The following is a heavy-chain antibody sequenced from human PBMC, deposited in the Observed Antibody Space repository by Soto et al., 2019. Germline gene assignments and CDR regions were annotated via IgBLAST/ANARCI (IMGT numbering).Heavy chain of an antibody. CDR1: GFTFSSYA. D-gene: IGHD6-6*01. CDR2: ISGSGGST. CDR3: VKRGIAARVRYYGMDV. J-gene: IGHJ6*02. Sequence: EVQLLESGGGLVQPGGSLRLSCAASGFTFSSYAMSWVRQAPGKGLEWVSAISGSGGSTYYADSVKGRFTISRDNSKNTLYLQMNSLRAEDTAVYYCVKRGIAARVRYYGMDVWGQGTTVTVSS. V-gene: IGHV3-23*01.